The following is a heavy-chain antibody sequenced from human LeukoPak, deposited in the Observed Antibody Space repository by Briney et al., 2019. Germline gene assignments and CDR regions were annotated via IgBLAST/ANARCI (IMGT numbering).Heavy chain of an antibody. V-gene: IGHV4-34*01. Sequence: SATLSLTCAVYGGSFRGYYWSWIRQPPGKGLEWIGEINHSGSTNYNPSLKSRVTISVDTSKNQFSLKLSSVTAADTAVYYCASLDGYNSDYYFDYWGQGTLVTVSS. CDR3: ASLDGYNSDYYFDY. D-gene: IGHD5-24*01. J-gene: IGHJ4*02. CDR1: GGSFRGYY. CDR2: INHSGST.